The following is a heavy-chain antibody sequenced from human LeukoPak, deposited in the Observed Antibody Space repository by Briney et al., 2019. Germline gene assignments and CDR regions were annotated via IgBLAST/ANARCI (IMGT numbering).Heavy chain of an antibody. V-gene: IGHV4-4*07. CDR1: GGSISSYY. CDR2: IYTSGST. D-gene: IGHD3-10*01. CDR3: ARHGVYYASGSPSFDY. Sequence: PSETLSLTCTVSGGSISSYYWSWIRQPAGKGLEWIGRIYTSGSTNYNPSLKSRVTMSVDTSKNQFSLKLSSVTAADTAVYYCARHGVYYASGSPSFDYWGQGTLVTVSS. J-gene: IGHJ4*02.